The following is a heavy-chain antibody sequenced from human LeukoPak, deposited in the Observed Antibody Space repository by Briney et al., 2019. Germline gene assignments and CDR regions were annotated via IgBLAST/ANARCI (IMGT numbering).Heavy chain of an antibody. Sequence: ASVKVSCKASGGTFSSYAISWVRQAPGQGLEWMGGIIPIFGTANYAQKFQGRVTITADESTSTAYMELSSLRSEDTAAYYCARVGVVVVAATPAHYGMDVWGQGTTVTVSS. V-gene: IGHV1-69*13. CDR2: IIPIFGTA. CDR3: ARVGVVVVAATPAHYGMDV. J-gene: IGHJ6*02. CDR1: GGTFSSYA. D-gene: IGHD2-15*01.